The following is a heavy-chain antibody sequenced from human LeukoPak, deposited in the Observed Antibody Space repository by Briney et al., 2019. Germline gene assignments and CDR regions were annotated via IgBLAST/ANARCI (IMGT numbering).Heavy chain of an antibody. CDR1: GFTFSSYA. V-gene: IGHV3-30*04. Sequence: GGSLRLSCAASGFTFSSYAMHWVRQAPGKGLEWVAVISYDGSNKYYADSVKGRFTISRDNSKNTLYLQMSSLRAEDTAVYYCARGLGEVPAAMGDWGQGTLVTVSS. J-gene: IGHJ4*02. D-gene: IGHD2-2*01. CDR2: ISYDGSNK. CDR3: ARGLGEVPAAMGD.